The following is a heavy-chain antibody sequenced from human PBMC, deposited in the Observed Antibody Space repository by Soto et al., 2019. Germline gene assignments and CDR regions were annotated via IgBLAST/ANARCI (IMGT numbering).Heavy chain of an antibody. V-gene: IGHV3-23*01. CDR1: VFTFSIYA. CDR2: ISGSGGST. J-gene: IGHJ3*02. CDR3: AKDQNWNYEVTAFDI. D-gene: IGHD1-7*01. Sequence: RGSLLLACASSVFTFSIYAMSWVRQAPGKGLDWVSAISGSGGSTYYADSVKGRFTISRDNSKNTLYLQMNSLRAEDTSVYYCAKDQNWNYEVTAFDIWGQGTMVTVSS.